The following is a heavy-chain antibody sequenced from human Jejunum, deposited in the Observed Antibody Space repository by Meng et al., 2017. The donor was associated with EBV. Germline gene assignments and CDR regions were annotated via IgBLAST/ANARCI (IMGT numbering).Heavy chain of an antibody. J-gene: IGHJ5*02. CDR1: GASISSSHW. V-gene: IGHV4-4*02. Sequence: VQVQELGPGRVQASGTLSLTCDVSGASISSSHWWSWVRQAPGEGLEWIGEIYYAGRTNYNPSLKSRVSMSIDKSKNQFSLNLNSVTVADTAVYYCATSMSGYSYGYSWGQGTLVTVSS. D-gene: IGHD5-12*01. CDR3: ATSMSGYSYGYS. CDR2: IYYAGRT.